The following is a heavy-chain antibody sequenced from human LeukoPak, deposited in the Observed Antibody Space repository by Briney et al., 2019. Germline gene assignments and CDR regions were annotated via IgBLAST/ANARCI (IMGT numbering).Heavy chain of an antibody. Sequence: ASVKVSCKASGYSFTSYAMHWVRQAPGQGLEWMGWIDTNTGNLTYAQGFTGRFVFSLDTSVSTAYLQISSLKAEDTAVYYCARSLFYYYDSSGYSHFDYWGQGTLLTVSS. D-gene: IGHD3-22*01. J-gene: IGHJ4*02. V-gene: IGHV7-4-1*02. CDR3: ARSLFYYYDSSGYSHFDY. CDR1: GYSFTSYA. CDR2: IDTNTGNL.